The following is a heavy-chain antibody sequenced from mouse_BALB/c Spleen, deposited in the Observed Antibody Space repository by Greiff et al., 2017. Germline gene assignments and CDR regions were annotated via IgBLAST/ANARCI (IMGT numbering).Heavy chain of an antibody. D-gene: IGHD2-2*01. V-gene: IGHV5-4*02. Sequence: EVMLVESGGGLVKPGGSLKLSCAASGFTFSDYYMYWVRQTPEKRLEWVATISDGGSYTYYPDSVKGRFTISRDNAKNNLYLQMSSLKSEDTAMYYCARDGYDDAMDYWGQGTSVTVSS. CDR1: GFTFSDYY. J-gene: IGHJ4*01. CDR3: ARDGYDDAMDY. CDR2: ISDGGSYT.